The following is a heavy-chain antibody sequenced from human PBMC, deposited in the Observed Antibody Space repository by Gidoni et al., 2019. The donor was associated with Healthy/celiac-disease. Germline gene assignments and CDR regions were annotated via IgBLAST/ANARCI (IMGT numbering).Heavy chain of an antibody. CDR1: GFTFSSYA. J-gene: IGHJ3*02. CDR2: MRGSGGST. D-gene: IGHD3-22*01. Sequence: EVQLLESGGGLVQPGGSLRLSCAASGFTFSSYAMRGVRQAPGKGLAWGSAMRGSGGSTDYADSVKGRFTISRDNSKNTLYLQMNSLRAEDTAVYYCANLAISYYYDSSGYRDAFDIWGQGTMVTVSS. CDR3: ANLAISYYYDSSGYRDAFDI. V-gene: IGHV3-23*01.